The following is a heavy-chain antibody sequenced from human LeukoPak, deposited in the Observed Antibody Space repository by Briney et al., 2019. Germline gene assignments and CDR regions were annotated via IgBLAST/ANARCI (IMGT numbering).Heavy chain of an antibody. J-gene: IGHJ4*02. Sequence: GGSLRLSCAASGFTFSSYAMSWVRQAPGKGLEWVSAISGSGGSTYYADSVKGRFTISRDNSENTLYLQMNSLRAEDTAVYYCVRDRGSYRPIDYWGQGTLVTVSS. CDR2: ISGSGGST. CDR1: GFTFSSYA. D-gene: IGHD1-26*01. V-gene: IGHV3-23*01. CDR3: VRDRGSYRPIDY.